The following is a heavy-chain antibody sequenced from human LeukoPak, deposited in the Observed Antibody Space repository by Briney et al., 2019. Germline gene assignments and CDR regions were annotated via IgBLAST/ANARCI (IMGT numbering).Heavy chain of an antibody. V-gene: IGHV3-30*03. CDR2: ISYDGSNK. D-gene: IGHD3-16*01. CDR1: GFTFSSYG. Sequence: GGSLRLSCAASGFTFSSYGMHWVRQAPGKGLEWVAVISYDGSNKYYADSVKGRFTISRDNSKNTLYLQMNSLRAEDTAVYYCADDRWGYWGQGTLVTVSS. J-gene: IGHJ4*02. CDR3: ADDRWGY.